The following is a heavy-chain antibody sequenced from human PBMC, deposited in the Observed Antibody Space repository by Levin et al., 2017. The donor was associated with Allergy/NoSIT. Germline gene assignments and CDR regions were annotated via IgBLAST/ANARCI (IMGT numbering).Heavy chain of an antibody. V-gene: IGHV4-39*02. CDR3: ATRSSWYAYFDY. D-gene: IGHD6-13*01. CDR2: IYYSGST. J-gene: IGHJ4*02. Sequence: PSETLSLTCTVSGGSVSSDSYYWDWIRQPPGRGLEWIGSIYYSGSTYYNPSLKSRVTISVDTSKNHFSLKLSSVTAADTAVYYCATRSSWYAYFDYWGQGTLVTVSS. CDR1: GGSVSSDSYY.